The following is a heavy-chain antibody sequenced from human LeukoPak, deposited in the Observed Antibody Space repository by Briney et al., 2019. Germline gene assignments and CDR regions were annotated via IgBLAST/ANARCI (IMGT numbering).Heavy chain of an antibody. CDR2: IRSKANSYAT. CDR1: GFTFSGSA. D-gene: IGHD5-18*01. J-gene: IGHJ4*02. Sequence: GGSLRLSCAASGFTFSGSAMHWVRQASGKGLEWVGRIRSKANSYATAYAASVKGRFTISRDDSKSTAYLQMNSLKTEDTAVYYCTRRTRGYSYGPPYFGYWGQGTLVTVSS. V-gene: IGHV3-73*01. CDR3: TRRTRGYSYGPPYFGY.